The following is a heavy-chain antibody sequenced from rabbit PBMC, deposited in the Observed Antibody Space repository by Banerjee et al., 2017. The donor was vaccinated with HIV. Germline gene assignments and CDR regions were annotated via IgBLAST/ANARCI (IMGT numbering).Heavy chain of an antibody. CDR3: ARDPWSGWNL. J-gene: IGHJ4*01. Sequence: QEQLEESGGVLVKPEGSLTITCTASGFSFSNTYEMCWVRQAAGKGLEWIGGIDSSSGNVVYASWATGRFTISKTSSTTVTLQTTSLTAADTATYLRARDPWSGWNLWGQGTLVTVS. CDR2: IDSSSGNV. D-gene: IGHD4-1*01. V-gene: IGHV1S45*01. CDR1: GFSFSNTYE.